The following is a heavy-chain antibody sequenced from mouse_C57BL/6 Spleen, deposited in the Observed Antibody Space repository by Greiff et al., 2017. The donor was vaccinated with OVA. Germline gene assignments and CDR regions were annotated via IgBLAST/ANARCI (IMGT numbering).Heavy chain of an antibody. CDR1: GYTFTSYW. J-gene: IGHJ2*01. CDR3: ASKGDGYGTGYFDY. D-gene: IGHD2-2*01. V-gene: IGHV1-50*01. CDR2: IDPSDSYT. Sequence: QVQLQQPGAELVKPGASVKLSCKASGYTFTSYWMQWVKQRPGQGLEWIGEIDPSDSYTNYNQKFKGKATLTLDTSSSTAYMQLSSLTSEDSAVYYCASKGDGYGTGYFDYWGQGTTLTVSS.